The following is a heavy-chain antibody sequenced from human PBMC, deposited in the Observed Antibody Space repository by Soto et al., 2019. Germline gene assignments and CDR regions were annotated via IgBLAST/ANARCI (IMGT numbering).Heavy chain of an antibody. CDR2: ISGSGGST. CDR3: AKDRMTYYDILTGTQLTDY. D-gene: IGHD3-9*01. CDR1: VFTFSSYA. J-gene: IGHJ4*02. Sequence: PGGSLRLSCAASVFTFSSYAMSWVRQAPGKGLEWVSAISGSGGSTYYADSVKGRFTISRDNSKNTLYLQMNSLRAEDTAVYYCAKDRMTYYDILTGTQLTDYWGQGTLVTVSS. V-gene: IGHV3-23*01.